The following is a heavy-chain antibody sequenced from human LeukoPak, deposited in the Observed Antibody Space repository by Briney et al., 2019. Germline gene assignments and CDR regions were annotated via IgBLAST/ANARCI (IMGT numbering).Heavy chain of an antibody. V-gene: IGHV4-59*12. CDR2: IYYSGST. D-gene: IGHD2-2*01. J-gene: IGHJ3*02. CDR1: GGSISSYY. Sequence: SETLSLTCTVSGGSISSYYWSWIRQPPGKGLEWIGYIYYSGSTNYNPSLKSRVTISVDTSKNQFSLKLSSVTAADTAVYYCARDRRYCSSTSCYGVALTSDAFDIWGQGTMVTVSS. CDR3: ARDRRYCSSTSCYGVALTSDAFDI.